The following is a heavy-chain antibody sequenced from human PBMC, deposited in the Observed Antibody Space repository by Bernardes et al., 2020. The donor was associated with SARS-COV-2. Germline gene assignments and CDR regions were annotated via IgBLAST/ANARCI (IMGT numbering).Heavy chain of an antibody. Sequence: ASVKVSCKASGYTFTGYYMHWVRQAPGQGLEWMGWINPNSGGTNYAQKFQGWVTMTRDTSISTAYMELSRLRSDDTAVYYCARAGSAARGGYYYYGMDVWGQVTTVTVSS. CDR3: ARAGSAARGGYYYYGMDV. CDR2: INPNSGGT. CDR1: GYTFTGYY. J-gene: IGHJ6*02. V-gene: IGHV1-2*04. D-gene: IGHD6-6*01.